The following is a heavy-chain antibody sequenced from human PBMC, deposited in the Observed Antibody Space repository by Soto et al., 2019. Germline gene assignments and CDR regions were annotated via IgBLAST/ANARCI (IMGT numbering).Heavy chain of an antibody. CDR3: ARVLYYGSGSYSPYGMDV. CDR2: VSPPFRTS. V-gene: IGHV1-69*01. J-gene: IGHJ6*02. Sequence: QVQLVQSGAEVKKPGSSVKVSCKTSGVSFNNNGIGWVRQAPGHGLEWMGGVSPPFRTSNYARKFQGRISITADASTGTLNMELSSLTSEDTAQYYCARVLYYGSGSYSPYGMDVWGQGTTVNVSS. CDR1: GVSFNNNG. D-gene: IGHD3-10*01.